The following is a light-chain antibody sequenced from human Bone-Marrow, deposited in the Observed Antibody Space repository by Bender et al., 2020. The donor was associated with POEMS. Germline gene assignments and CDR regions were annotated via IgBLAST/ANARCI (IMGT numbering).Light chain of an antibody. CDR1: SSDVGRYNY. Sequence: QSALTQPPSASGSPGQSVTIYCTGTSSDVGRYNYVSWYQQHPGKAPKLMIYEVSKRPSGVPDRFSGSKSGNTASLTVSGLQAEDEADYYCCSFGTSSVFDGGTKLTVL. J-gene: IGLJ3*02. V-gene: IGLV2-8*01. CDR2: EVS. CDR3: CSFGTSSV.